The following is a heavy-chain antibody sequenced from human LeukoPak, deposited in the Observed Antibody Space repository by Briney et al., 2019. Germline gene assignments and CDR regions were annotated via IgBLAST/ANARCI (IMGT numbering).Heavy chain of an antibody. V-gene: IGHV4-59*01. CDR3: ARDPYNWNGVDAFDI. J-gene: IGHJ3*02. CDR1: GGSISSYY. D-gene: IGHD1-20*01. CDR2: IYYRGST. Sequence: SETLSLTCTVSGGSISSYYWNWIRQPPGKGLEWIGYIYYRGSTNYNPSLESRVTISVDTSKDQFSLRLSSVTAADTAVYYCARDPYNWNGVDAFDIWGQGTMVTVSS.